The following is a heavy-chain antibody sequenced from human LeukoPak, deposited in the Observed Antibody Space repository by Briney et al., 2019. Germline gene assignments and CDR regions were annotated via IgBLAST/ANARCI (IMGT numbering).Heavy chain of an antibody. CDR3: ARRGGRGVVVPAAHPFDY. Sequence: QTLSLTCTVSGGSISSGSYYWSWIRQPAGKGLEWIGRIYTSGSTNYNPSLKSRVTISVDTSKNQFSLKLSSVTAADTAVYYCARRGGRGVVVPAAHPFDYWGQGTLVTVSS. CDR1: GGSISSGSYY. D-gene: IGHD2-2*01. V-gene: IGHV4-61*02. J-gene: IGHJ4*02. CDR2: IYTSGST.